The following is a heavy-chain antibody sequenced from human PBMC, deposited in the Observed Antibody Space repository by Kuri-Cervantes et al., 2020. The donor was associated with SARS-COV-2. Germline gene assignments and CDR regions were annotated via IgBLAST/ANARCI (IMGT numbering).Heavy chain of an antibody. D-gene: IGHD3-10*01. J-gene: IGHJ6*02. CDR2: ISRNIGSI. V-gene: IGHV3-9*01. Sequence: SLMISCAASGLSLEDYAMHLVRQAPGKGLEWVSGISRNIGSIGYAVSVKGRFTISRDNAKNFLYLQMNSLKSEDTALYYCAKVRQPNGYYGMDFWGQGTTVTVSS. CDR1: GLSLEDYA. CDR3: AKVRQPNGYYGMDF.